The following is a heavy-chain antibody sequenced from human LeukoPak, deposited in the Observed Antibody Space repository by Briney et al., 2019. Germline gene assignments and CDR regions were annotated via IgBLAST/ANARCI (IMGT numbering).Heavy chain of an antibody. CDR2: ISSSGSTI. Sequence: GGSLRLSCAASGFTFSSYEMNWVRQAPGEGLEWVSYISSSGSTIYYADSVKGRFTISRDNAKNSLYLRMNSLRAEDTAVYYCARPPDNYYYYYMDVWGKGTTVTVSS. V-gene: IGHV3-48*03. CDR1: GFTFSSYE. J-gene: IGHJ6*03. CDR3: ARPPDNYYYYYMDV.